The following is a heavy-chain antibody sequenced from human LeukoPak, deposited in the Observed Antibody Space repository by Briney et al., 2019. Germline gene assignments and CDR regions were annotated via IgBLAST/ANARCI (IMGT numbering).Heavy chain of an antibody. D-gene: IGHD2-21*02. J-gene: IGHJ4*02. CDR1: GFTFSSYA. CDR2: ISGSGGST. Sequence: PGGSLRLSCAASGFTFSSYAMSWVRQAPGKGLDWVSAISGSGGSTYYADSVKGRFTISRDNSKNTLYLQMNSLRAEDTAVYYCAKDPDTYCGGDCYSDYWGQGTLVTVSS. V-gene: IGHV3-23*01. CDR3: AKDPDTYCGGDCYSDY.